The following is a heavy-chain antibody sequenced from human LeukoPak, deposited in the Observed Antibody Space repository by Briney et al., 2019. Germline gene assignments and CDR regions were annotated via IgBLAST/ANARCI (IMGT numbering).Heavy chain of an antibody. CDR3: ATSPAGLSDFDY. D-gene: IGHD3-16*02. J-gene: IGHJ4*02. Sequence: SETLSLTCDVSGGSISSGLCSWSWIRQPLGKGLEWIGYISYSGSTYYNPSLKSRLTISVDRSKNQFSLRLSSVTAADTAVYYCATSPAGLSDFDYWGQGTLVTVSS. V-gene: IGHV4-31*11. CDR2: ISYSGST. CDR1: GGSISSGLCS.